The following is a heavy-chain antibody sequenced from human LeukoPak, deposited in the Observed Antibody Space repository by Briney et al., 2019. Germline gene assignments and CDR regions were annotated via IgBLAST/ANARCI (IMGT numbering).Heavy chain of an antibody. CDR3: ARSRSYSSSRDNWFDP. D-gene: IGHD6-13*01. CDR2: ISSSGSTI. J-gene: IGHJ5*02. V-gene: IGHV3-11*01. CDR1: GFTFSDYY. Sequence: GGSLRLSCAASGFTFSDYYMSWIRQAPGKGLEWVSYISSSGSTIYYADSVKGRFAISRDNAKNSLYLQMNSLRAEDTAVYYCARSRSYSSSRDNWFDPWGQGTLVTVSS.